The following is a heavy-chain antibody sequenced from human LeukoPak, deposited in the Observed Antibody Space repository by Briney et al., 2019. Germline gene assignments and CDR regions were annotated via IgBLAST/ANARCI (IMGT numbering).Heavy chain of an antibody. CDR1: GFTLKIYP. CDR2: ISHDGSDK. V-gene: IGHV3-30*04. D-gene: IGHD4-17*01. Sequence: PGGSLRLSCAASGFTLKIYPMRWVRQAPGKGLEWLSVISHDGSDKNNADSVKGRLIISRDSSKNTVYLQLNSLRPEDTAMYYCAREGVQTTVDAFDIWGLGTMVIVSS. J-gene: IGHJ3*02. CDR3: AREGVQTTVDAFDI.